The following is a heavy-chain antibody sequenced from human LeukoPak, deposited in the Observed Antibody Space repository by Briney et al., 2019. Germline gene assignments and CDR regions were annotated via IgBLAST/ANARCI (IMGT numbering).Heavy chain of an antibody. CDR3: VIGVTTTYYYGMDV. CDR2: IYSGGST. V-gene: IGHV3-66*01. CDR1: GFTVSSNY. Sequence: GGSLRLSCAASGFTVSSNYMSWVRQAPGKGLEWVSVIYSGGSTYYADSVKGRFTISRDNSKNTLYLQMNSLRAKDTAVYYCVIGVTTTYYYGMDVWGQGTTVTVSS. J-gene: IGHJ6*02. D-gene: IGHD4-17*01.